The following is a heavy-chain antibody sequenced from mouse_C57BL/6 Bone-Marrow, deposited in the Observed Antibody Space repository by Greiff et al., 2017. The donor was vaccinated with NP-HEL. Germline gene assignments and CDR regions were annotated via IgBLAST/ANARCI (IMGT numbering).Heavy chain of an antibody. CDR2: IHPNSGST. CDR1: GYTFTSYW. J-gene: IGHJ2*01. V-gene: IGHV1-64*01. CDR3: ARWGYYYGSSFYYFDY. Sequence: QVQLQQPGAELVKPGGSVKLSCKASGYTFTSYWMHWVKQRPGQGLEWIGMIHPNSGSTNYNEKFKSKATLTVDKSSSTAYMQLSSLTSEDSAVYYCARWGYYYGSSFYYFDYWGQGTTLTVSS. D-gene: IGHD1-1*01.